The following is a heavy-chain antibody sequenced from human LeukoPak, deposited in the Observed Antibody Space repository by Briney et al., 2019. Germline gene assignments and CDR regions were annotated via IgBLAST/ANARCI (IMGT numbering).Heavy chain of an antibody. Sequence: GGSLRLSCAASGFTVSKNYMSWVRQAPGKGLEWVSAISGSGGSTYYADSVKGRFTISRDNSKNTLYLQMNSLRAEDTAVYYCAKGREQWLVFAFDIWGQGTMVTVSS. CDR2: ISGSGGST. J-gene: IGHJ3*02. CDR1: GFTVSKNY. D-gene: IGHD6-19*01. CDR3: AKGREQWLVFAFDI. V-gene: IGHV3-23*01.